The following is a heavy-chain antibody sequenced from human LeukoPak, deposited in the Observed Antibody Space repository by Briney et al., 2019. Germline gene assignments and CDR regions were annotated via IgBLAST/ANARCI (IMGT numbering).Heavy chain of an antibody. J-gene: IGHJ4*02. CDR3: ARMCRVWLESFDY. CDR1: GDSITYFY. V-gene: IGHV4-4*07. Sequence: SETLSLTCSVSGDSITYFYWSWIRQAAGKGLEWIGRISSSGSTDYNASLKSRVTMSVDTSKNQFSLKLSSVTAADTAVYYCARMCRVWLESFDYWGQGTLVTVSS. CDR2: ISSSGST. D-gene: IGHD6-19*01.